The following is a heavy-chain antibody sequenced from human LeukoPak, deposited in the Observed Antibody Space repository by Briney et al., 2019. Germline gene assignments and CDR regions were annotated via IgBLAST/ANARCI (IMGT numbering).Heavy chain of an antibody. CDR2: ISGSGDST. J-gene: IGHJ4*02. CDR1: GFTFSSYA. V-gene: IGHV3-23*01. D-gene: IGHD1-20*01. CDR3: AKDNGPQVNWNPPVDY. Sequence: HPGGSLRLSCAASGFTFSSYAMSWVRQAPGKGLEWVSAISGSGDSTYYGDSVKGRFTISRDNSKNTLYLQMNSLRAEDTAVYYCAKDNGPQVNWNPPVDYWGQGTLVTVSS.